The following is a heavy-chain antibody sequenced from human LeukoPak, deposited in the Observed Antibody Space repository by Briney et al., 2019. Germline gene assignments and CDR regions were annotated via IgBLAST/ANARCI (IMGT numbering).Heavy chain of an antibody. Sequence: ASVKVSCKASGYTFTSYYMHWVRQAPGQGLEWMGWISAYNGNTNYAQKLQGRVTMTTDTSTSTAYMELRSLRSDDTAVYYCARDLGDCSSTSCYHDYYYYYMDVWGKGTTVTVSS. CDR2: ISAYNGNT. CDR3: ARDLGDCSSTSCYHDYYYYYMDV. D-gene: IGHD2-2*01. J-gene: IGHJ6*03. V-gene: IGHV1-18*04. CDR1: GYTFTSYY.